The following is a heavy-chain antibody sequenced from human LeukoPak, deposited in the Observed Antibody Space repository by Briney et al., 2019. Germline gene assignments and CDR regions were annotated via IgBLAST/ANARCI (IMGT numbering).Heavy chain of an antibody. CDR3: ARGCAYSSGCQVDY. V-gene: IGHV4-34*01. D-gene: IGHD6-19*01. Sequence: SETLSLTCAVYSGSFSGYYWSWIRQPPGKGLEWIGEINHSGSTNYNPSLKSRVTISVDTSKNQFSLKLSSVTAADTAVYYCARGCAYSSGCQVDYWGQGTLVTVSS. CDR1: SGSFSGYY. CDR2: INHSGST. J-gene: IGHJ4*02.